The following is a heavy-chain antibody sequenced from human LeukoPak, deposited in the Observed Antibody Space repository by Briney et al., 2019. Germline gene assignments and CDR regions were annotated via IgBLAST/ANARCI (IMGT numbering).Heavy chain of an antibody. V-gene: IGHV3-21*01. CDR1: GFTFSSYS. CDR3: ASLGDCSSTSCYGVNWFDP. Sequence: GGSLRLSCAASGFTFSSYSMNWVRQAPGKGLEWVSSISSSSSYIYYADSAKGRFTISRDNAKNSLYLQMNSLRAEDTAVYYCASLGDCSSTSCYGVNWFDPWGQGTLVTVSS. D-gene: IGHD2-2*01. CDR2: ISSSSSYI. J-gene: IGHJ5*02.